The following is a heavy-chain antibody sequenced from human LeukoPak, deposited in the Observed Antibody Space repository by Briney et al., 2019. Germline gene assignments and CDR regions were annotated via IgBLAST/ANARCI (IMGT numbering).Heavy chain of an antibody. J-gene: IGHJ4*02. D-gene: IGHD5-24*01. Sequence: PGGTLRLSCAASGFTFSSYAMSWVRQAPGKGLEWVSAISGSGGSTYYADSVKGRFTISRDNSKNTLYLQMNSLRAEDTAVYYCAKAGMARPLRGGYFDYWGQGTLVTVSS. CDR2: ISGSGGST. CDR1: GFTFSSYA. CDR3: AKAGMARPLRGGYFDY. V-gene: IGHV3-23*01.